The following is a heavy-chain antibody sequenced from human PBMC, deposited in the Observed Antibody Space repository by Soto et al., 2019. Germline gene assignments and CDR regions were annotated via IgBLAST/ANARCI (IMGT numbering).Heavy chain of an antibody. CDR2: IYYSGST. CDR1: GGSISSFY. V-gene: IGHV4-59*08. J-gene: IGHJ3*02. CDR3: ARLKRVVAAHDAFDI. D-gene: IGHD2-15*01. Sequence: SGTLSPTCPLSGGSISSFYWSWIRQPPGKGLEWIGYIYYSGSTNYNPSLKSRVTISVDTSKNQFSLKLSSVTAADTAVYYCARLKRVVAAHDAFDIWGQGTMVTVSS.